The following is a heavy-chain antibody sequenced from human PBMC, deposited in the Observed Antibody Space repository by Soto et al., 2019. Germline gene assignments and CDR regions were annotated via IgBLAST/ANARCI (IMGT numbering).Heavy chain of an antibody. D-gene: IGHD3-3*01. CDR2: ISYDGSNK. V-gene: IGHV3-30*18. Sequence: GGSLRLSCAASGFTFSSYGMHWVRQAPGKGLEWVAVISYDGSNKYYADSVKGRFTISRDNSKNTLYLQMNSLRAEDTAVYYCAKDRRGITIFGNPLYYYMDVWGKGTTVTVSS. J-gene: IGHJ6*03. CDR3: AKDRRGITIFGNPLYYYMDV. CDR1: GFTFSSYG.